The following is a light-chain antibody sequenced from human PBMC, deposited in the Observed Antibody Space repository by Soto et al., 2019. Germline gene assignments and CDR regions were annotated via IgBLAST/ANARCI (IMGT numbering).Light chain of an antibody. J-gene: IGKJ1*01. CDR1: QGIIGY. CDR3: QQHSNAPQT. CDR2: DAS. V-gene: IGKV1-27*01. Sequence: DVQMTQSPSSLSASVGDRATITCRASQGIIGYLAWYQQKPGKAPNLLIYDASTLASGIPARFSGSGSGTDFTLTITNLQPEDVATYYCQQHSNAPQTFGPGTKVEIK.